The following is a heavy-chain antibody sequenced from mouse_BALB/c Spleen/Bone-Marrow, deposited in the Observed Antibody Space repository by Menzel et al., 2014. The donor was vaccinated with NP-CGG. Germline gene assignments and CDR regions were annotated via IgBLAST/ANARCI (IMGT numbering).Heavy chain of an antibody. J-gene: IGHJ2*01. Sequence: VKLVESGAELAKPGASVKMSCKASGYTFTSYWMHWVKQRPGQGLEWTGYINPSTTYSAYNQKLKDKATLTADKSSSTAYMQLSSLTSEDSAVYYCALYYRYDYFDYWGQGTTLTVSS. CDR1: GYTFTSYW. CDR2: INPSTTYS. CDR3: ALYYRYDYFDY. D-gene: IGHD2-14*01. V-gene: IGHV1-7*01.